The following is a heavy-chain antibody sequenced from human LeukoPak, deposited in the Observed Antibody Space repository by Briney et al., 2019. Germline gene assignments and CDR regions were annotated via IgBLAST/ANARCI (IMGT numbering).Heavy chain of an antibody. Sequence: GASVKVSCKASGYTFTSYGISWVRPAPGKELEWMGGFDPEDGETVYAQKFQGRVTMTEDTSTDTAYMELSSLRSEDTAVYYCSVGATRFDYWGQGTLVTVSS. CDR2: FDPEDGET. V-gene: IGHV1-24*01. J-gene: IGHJ4*02. CDR3: SVGATRFDY. CDR1: GYTFTSYG. D-gene: IGHD1-26*01.